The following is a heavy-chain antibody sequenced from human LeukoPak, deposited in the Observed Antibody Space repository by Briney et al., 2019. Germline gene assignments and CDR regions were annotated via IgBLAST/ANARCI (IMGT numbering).Heavy chain of an antibody. Sequence: GGSLRLSCAASGFTFSDSAMHWVRQASGKGLEWVGRIKSKTDGETMDYAAPVKGRFIISREDSINTLYLQMNRLNVEDTAVYYCITDPGAWQAIWGQGTLVTVSS. CDR2: IKSKTDGETM. V-gene: IGHV3-15*01. J-gene: IGHJ4*03. CDR1: GFTFSDSA. D-gene: IGHD3-10*01. CDR3: ITDPGAWQAI.